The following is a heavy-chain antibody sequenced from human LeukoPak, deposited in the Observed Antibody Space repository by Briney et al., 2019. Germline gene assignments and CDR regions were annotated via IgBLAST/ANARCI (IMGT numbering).Heavy chain of an antibody. CDR1: GFTFSSYA. V-gene: IGHV3-23*01. D-gene: IGHD5-18*01. Sequence: PGGSLRLSCAASGFTFSSYAMSWVRQAPGKGLEWVSAISGSGGSTYYADSVKGRFTISRDNSKNTLYLQMNSLRAEDTAVYYCAKDLDRGLHSYGAGCFDYWGQGTLVTVSS. J-gene: IGHJ4*02. CDR2: ISGSGGST. CDR3: AKDLDRGLHSYGAGCFDY.